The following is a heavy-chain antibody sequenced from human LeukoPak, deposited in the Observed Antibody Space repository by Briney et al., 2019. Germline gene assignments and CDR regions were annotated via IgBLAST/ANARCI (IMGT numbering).Heavy chain of an antibody. CDR1: GFTFSDYY. CDR3: ASDIVATSGDF. D-gene: IGHD5-12*01. CDR2: ITSTGDDI. V-gene: IGHV3-11*01. Sequence: PGGSLRLSCAASGFTFSDYYMSWIRQAPGKGLEWVAYITSTGDDIYYADSVKGRFTISRDNAKNALFLQMNSLRVEDTATCYCASDIVATSGDFWGQGTLVSVSS. J-gene: IGHJ4*02.